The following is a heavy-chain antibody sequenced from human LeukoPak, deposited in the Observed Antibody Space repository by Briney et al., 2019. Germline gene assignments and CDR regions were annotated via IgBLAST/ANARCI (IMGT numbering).Heavy chain of an antibody. CDR1: GYSISSGHY. Sequence: SETLSLTCTVSGYSISSGHYWGWIRQPPGKGLEWIGSMYHSGSTHYNPPLKSRVTISEDTSKNQFSLKPSSVTAADTAVYYCARYGYYYYMDVWGKGTTVTVSS. D-gene: IGHD3-10*01. CDR2: MYHSGST. J-gene: IGHJ6*03. V-gene: IGHV4-38-2*02. CDR3: ARYGYYYYMDV.